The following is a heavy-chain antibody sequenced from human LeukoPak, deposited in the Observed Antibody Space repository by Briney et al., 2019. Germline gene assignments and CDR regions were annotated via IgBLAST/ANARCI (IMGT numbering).Heavy chain of an antibody. J-gene: IGHJ4*02. V-gene: IGHV3-7*01. CDR2: IKEDGSAK. CDR1: GFTFKSAW. CDR3: ARDFAYNTFDY. D-gene: IGHD1-14*01. Sequence: PGGSLRLSCAASGFTFKSAWMTWVRQAPEKGLEWVANIKEDGSAKSYIDSVKGRFTISRDNTKNSLYLQLSSLRAEDTAVYYCARDFAYNTFDYWGQGTLVTVSS.